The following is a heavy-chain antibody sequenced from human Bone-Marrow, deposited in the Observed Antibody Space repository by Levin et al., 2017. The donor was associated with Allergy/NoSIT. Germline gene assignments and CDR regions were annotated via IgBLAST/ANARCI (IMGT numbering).Heavy chain of an antibody. CDR1: GFTFSSSE. D-gene: IGHD4-11*01. CDR3: AREGTTSRAFDP. Sequence: GGSLRLSCAASGFTFSSSEMNWVRQAPGKGLEWVSYISSSGSSVYYADSVKGRFTISRDNAKYSLYLQMNSLRAEDTAVYYCAREGTTSRAFDPWGQGTLVTVSS. J-gene: IGHJ5*02. CDR2: ISSSGSSV. V-gene: IGHV3-48*03.